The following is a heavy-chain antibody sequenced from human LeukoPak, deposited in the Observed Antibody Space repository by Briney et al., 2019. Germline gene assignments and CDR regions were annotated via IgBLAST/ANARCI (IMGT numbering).Heavy chain of an antibody. CDR1: GFTFNSYW. V-gene: IGHV3-7*01. Sequence: GGSLRLSCAASGFTFNSYWMSWVRQAPGKGLEWVANIKQDGSEKYYVDSVKGRFTIARDNAKNSLYLQMSSLRAEDTAVYCCASAVDRDYCFDFGGQGTRVTVSA. D-gene: IGHD5-24*01. CDR3: ASAVDRDYCFDF. CDR2: IKQDGSEK. J-gene: IGHJ4*02.